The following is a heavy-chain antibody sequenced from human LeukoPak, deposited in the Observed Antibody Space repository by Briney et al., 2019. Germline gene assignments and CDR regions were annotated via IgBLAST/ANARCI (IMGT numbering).Heavy chain of an antibody. D-gene: IGHD3-10*01. CDR2: IGDSGGSK. J-gene: IGHJ4*02. Sequence: PGGSLRLSCAASRLTFSNYAMSWVRQAPGNGLKGVSGIGDSGGSKSYADTVNCRFIISRDNSKHTLNLQMNSLRAEETAVYYGAKRGIMIRGVIIIGFHKEAYYFDCWGQGTLVTVSS. CDR1: RLTFSNYA. CDR3: AKRGIMIRGVIIIGFHKEAYYFDC. V-gene: IGHV3-23*01.